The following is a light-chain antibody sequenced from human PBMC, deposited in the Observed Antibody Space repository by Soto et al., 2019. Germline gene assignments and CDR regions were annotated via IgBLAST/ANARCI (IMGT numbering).Light chain of an antibody. Sequence: LAQPPSASGSPGQSVTFSCTGTSSDVGGYNYVYWYQQHPGKAPKLMIYEVTKRPSGVPDRFSGSKSGNTASLTVSGLQAEDEADYYCSSYADSNSYVFGTGTKVTVL. J-gene: IGLJ1*01. CDR1: SSDVGGYNY. CDR3: SSYADSNSYV. V-gene: IGLV2-8*01. CDR2: EVT.